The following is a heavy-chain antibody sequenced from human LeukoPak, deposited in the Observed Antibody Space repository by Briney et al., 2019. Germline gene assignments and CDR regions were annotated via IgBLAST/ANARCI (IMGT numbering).Heavy chain of an antibody. CDR2: TYYRSTWNN. Sequence: SQTLSLTSAISGDSVSSNSAAWHWIRQSPSRGLEWLGRTYYRSTWNNDYAVSVKGRITIKADTTKNQFSLQLNSVTPEDTAVYYCAGRVPYTSSWYGDYFDYWGQGTLVTVSS. V-gene: IGHV6-1*01. D-gene: IGHD6-13*01. J-gene: IGHJ4*02. CDR3: AGRVPYTSSWYGDYFDY. CDR1: GDSVSSNSAA.